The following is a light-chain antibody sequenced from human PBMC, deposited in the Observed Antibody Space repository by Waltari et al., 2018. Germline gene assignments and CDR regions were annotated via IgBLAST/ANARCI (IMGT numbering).Light chain of an antibody. CDR2: DAS. Sequence: DIQMTQSPSSLSASVGDRVTITCQASQDISNYLNCYQQKPGKAPKLLIYDASNLETGVPSRFSGSGSGTDFTFTISSLQPEDIATYYCQQYDNLLSITFGQGTRLEIK. CDR3: QQYDNLLSIT. V-gene: IGKV1-33*01. CDR1: QDISNY. J-gene: IGKJ5*01.